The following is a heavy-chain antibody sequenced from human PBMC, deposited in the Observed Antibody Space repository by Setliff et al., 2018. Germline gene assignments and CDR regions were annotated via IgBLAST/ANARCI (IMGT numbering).Heavy chain of an antibody. CDR1: GGSISSGSYY. V-gene: IGHV4-61*02. J-gene: IGHJ4*02. CDR2: LHTSGTT. Sequence: PSETLSLTCAVSGGSISSGSYYWSWIRQPAGKGLEWVGRLHTSGTTDYNPSLKGRVTISADTSTNHFSLKLTSVTAADTASYFCARQGGRLFDNWGQGTLVTVSS. CDR3: ARQGGRLFDN.